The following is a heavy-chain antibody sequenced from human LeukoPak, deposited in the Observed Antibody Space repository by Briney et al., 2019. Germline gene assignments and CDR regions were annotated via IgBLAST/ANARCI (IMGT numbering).Heavy chain of an antibody. CDR3: ARGYSYGPNYYFDY. J-gene: IGHJ4*02. CDR2: MNPNSGNT. V-gene: IGHV1-8*01. CDR1: GDTFTSYE. Sequence: ASVKGSCKASGDTFTSYEINWVRHATGHGLVWRGWMNPNSGNTGYAQKFQGRVTMTRNTSISTAYMELSSLRSEDTAVYYCARGYSYGPNYYFDYWGQGTLVTVSS. D-gene: IGHD5-18*01.